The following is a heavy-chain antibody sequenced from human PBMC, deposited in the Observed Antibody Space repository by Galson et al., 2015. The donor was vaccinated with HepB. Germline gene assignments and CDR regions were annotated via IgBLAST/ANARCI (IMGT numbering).Heavy chain of an antibody. J-gene: IGHJ4*02. V-gene: IGHV3-23*01. CDR2: ISISGRNT. CDR1: GFSFSNSA. CDR3: AKEEVPNDY. D-gene: IGHD4/OR15-4a*01. Sequence: SLRLSCAVSGFSFSNSAMTWLRQAPGRGLEWISGISISGRNTYYADSVKGRFTISRDNSKNTVFLQMNSLRAEDTAVYYCAKEEVPNDYWGQGTLVTVSS.